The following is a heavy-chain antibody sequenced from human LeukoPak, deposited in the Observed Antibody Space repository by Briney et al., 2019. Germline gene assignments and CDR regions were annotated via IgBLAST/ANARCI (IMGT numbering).Heavy chain of an antibody. J-gene: IGHJ4*02. Sequence: GGSLRLSCAASGFTFSSYWMSWVRQAPGKGLEWVANIKQDGSEKYYVDSVKGRFTISRDNAKNSLYPQMNSLRAEDTAVYYCAIVEGRPECQLRILFFDYWGQGTLVIVSS. CDR3: AIVEGRPECQLRILFFDY. CDR2: IKQDGSEK. CDR1: GFTFSSYW. V-gene: IGHV3-7*01. D-gene: IGHD2-2*01.